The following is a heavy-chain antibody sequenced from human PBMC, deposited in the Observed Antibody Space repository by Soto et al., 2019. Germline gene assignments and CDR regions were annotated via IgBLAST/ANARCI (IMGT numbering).Heavy chain of an antibody. D-gene: IGHD4-4*01. V-gene: IGHV3-7*04. CDR1: GFTFSSYW. CDR3: ARDLYRPLAY. J-gene: IGHJ4*02. CDR2: IKPDGSEK. Sequence: GGSLRLSCLGSGFTFSSYWMSWVRQAPGKGLEWVANIKPDGSEKYYVDSVKGRFTISRDNAENSLYLQVNSLRAEDTAVYYCARDLYRPLAYWGQGALVTVSS.